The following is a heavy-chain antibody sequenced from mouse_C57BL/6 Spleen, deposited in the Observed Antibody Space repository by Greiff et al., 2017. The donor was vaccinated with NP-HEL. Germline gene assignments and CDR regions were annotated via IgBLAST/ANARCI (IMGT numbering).Heavy chain of an antibody. CDR1: GYTFTSYW. J-gene: IGHJ2*01. CDR2: IDPSDSET. Sequence: QVQLKEPGAELVRPGSSVKLSCKASGYTFTSYWMHWVKQRPIQGLEWIGNIDPSDSETHYNQKFKDKATLTVDKSSSTAYMQLSSLTSEDSAVYYCARGRSNYADYWGQGTTLTVSS. D-gene: IGHD2-5*01. CDR3: ARGRSNYADY. V-gene: IGHV1-52*01.